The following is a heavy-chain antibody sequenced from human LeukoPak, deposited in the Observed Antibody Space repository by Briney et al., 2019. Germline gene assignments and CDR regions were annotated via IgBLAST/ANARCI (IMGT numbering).Heavy chain of an antibody. CDR3: ARNLITIFGVVIQAFAY. CDR1: GHTFTSYN. Sequence: ASVKVSCKASGHTFTSYNINWVRQATGQGLEWMGWMNPNSGNTGYAQKFQGRVTMTRNTSISTAYMELSSLRSEDTAVYYCARNLITIFGVVIQAFAYWGQGTLVTVSS. D-gene: IGHD3-3*01. V-gene: IGHV1-8*01. J-gene: IGHJ4*02. CDR2: MNPNSGNT.